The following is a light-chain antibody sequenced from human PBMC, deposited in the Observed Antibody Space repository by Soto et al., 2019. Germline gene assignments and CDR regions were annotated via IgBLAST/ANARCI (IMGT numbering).Light chain of an antibody. Sequence: QSVLTQSPSASASLGASVKLTCTLSSGHSSYAIAWHQQQPEKGPRYLMKLNSDGSHSKGDVIPDRFSGSSSGAERYLTISSLQSEDEADYYCQTWGSGIPVVFGGGTKLTVL. V-gene: IGLV4-69*01. CDR1: SGHSSYA. CDR3: QTWGSGIPVV. J-gene: IGLJ2*01. CDR2: LNSDGSH.